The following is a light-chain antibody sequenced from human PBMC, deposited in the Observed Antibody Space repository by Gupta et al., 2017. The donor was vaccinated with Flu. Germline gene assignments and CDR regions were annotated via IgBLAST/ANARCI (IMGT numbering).Light chain of an antibody. CDR2: SNN. Sequence: VPISCSGSSSNIGGNSVYWFRQLPGTAPNPLILSNNQRPSGVPDRFSFSKSGSSASPAISGLRSEDEADDDCAAWDDSLGGCYVFGTGTKVTVL. J-gene: IGLJ1*01. CDR3: AAWDDSLGGCYV. CDR1: SSNIGGNS. V-gene: IGLV1-47*01.